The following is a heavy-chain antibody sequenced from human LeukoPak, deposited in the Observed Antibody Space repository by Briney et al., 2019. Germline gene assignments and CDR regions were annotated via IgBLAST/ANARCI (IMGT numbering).Heavy chain of an antibody. CDR1: GYTFTSYY. J-gene: IGHJ4*02. CDR2: INPSGGST. CDR3: ARSTGIYAFYDSSGYALDY. D-gene: IGHD3-22*01. V-gene: IGHV1-46*01. Sequence: ASVKVSCKASGYTFTSYYMHWVRQAPGQGLEWMGIINPSGGSTSYAQKFQGRVTITRDTSASTAYMELSSLRSEDMAVYYCARSTGIYAFYDSSGYALDYWGQGTLVTVSS.